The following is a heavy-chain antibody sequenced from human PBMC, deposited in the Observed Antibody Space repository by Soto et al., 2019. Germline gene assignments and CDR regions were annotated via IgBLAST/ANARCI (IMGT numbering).Heavy chain of an antibody. CDR3: AKAIAQWVQWGASGYYGMNV. Sequence: EVQLLESGGGLVQPGGSLRLSCAASGFSFSNYGMSWVRQAPGEGLEWVSHISGGGAVTYYADSVKGRFTISRENSKNTLYLQMNSLRDEYTALYLCAKAIAQWVQWGASGYYGMNVWGQGTSVTVSS. J-gene: IGHJ6*02. CDR2: ISGGGAVT. D-gene: IGHD6-19*01. CDR1: GFSFSNYG. V-gene: IGHV3-23*01.